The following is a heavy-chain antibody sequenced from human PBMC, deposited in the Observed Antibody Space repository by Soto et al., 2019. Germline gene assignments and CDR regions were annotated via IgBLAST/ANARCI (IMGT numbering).Heavy chain of an antibody. CDR3: ARGGIAVAGNAFDI. CDR2: IYYSGST. J-gene: IGHJ3*02. V-gene: IGHV4-31*03. D-gene: IGHD6-19*01. CDR1: GGSISSGGYY. Sequence: PSETLSLTCTVSGGSISSGGYYWSWIRQHPGKGLEWIGYIYYSGSTYYNPSLKSRVTISVDTSKNQFSLKLSSVTAADTAVYYCARGGIAVAGNAFDIWGQGTMVTVSS.